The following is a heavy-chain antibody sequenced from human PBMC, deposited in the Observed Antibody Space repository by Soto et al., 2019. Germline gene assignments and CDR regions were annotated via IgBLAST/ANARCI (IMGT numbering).Heavy chain of an antibody. J-gene: IGHJ5*02. CDR2: INHSGST. CDR1: GGSFSGYY. Sequence: SETLSLTCAVYGGSFSGYYWSWIRQPPGKGLEWIGEINHSGSTNYNPSLKSRVTISVDTSKNQFSLKLSSVTAADTAVYYCARGSRTVAGINNWFDPWGQGTLVTVPQ. V-gene: IGHV4-34*01. D-gene: IGHD6-19*01. CDR3: ARGSRTVAGINNWFDP.